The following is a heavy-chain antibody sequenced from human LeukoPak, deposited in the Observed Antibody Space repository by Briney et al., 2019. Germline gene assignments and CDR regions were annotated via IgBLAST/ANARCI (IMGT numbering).Heavy chain of an antibody. J-gene: IGHJ4*02. V-gene: IGHV3-33*08. CDR3: AREEYSTSFDY. D-gene: IGHD6-6*01. CDR2: VWDDGNEQ. Sequence: GGSLRLSCAASGFIFSIYNMNWVRQAPDKGLEWVALVWDDGNEQYYADPVKGRFTISRDNSKNTLYLQMNSLRVEDTAVYYCAREEYSTSFDYWGQGTRVTVSP. CDR1: GFIFSIYN.